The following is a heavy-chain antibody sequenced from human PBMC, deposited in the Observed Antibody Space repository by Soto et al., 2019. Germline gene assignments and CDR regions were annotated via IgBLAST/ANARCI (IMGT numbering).Heavy chain of an antibody. CDR3: ARGGGRYCSGGSCHYFDY. D-gene: IGHD2-15*01. CDR1: GFTFSSYA. Sequence: QVQLVESGGGVVQPGRSLRLSCAASGFTFSSYAMHWVRQAPGKGLEWVAVISYDGSNKYYADSVKGRFTISRDNSKNTLYLQMNSLRAEDTAVYYCARGGGRYCSGGSCHYFDYWGQGTLVTVSS. CDR2: ISYDGSNK. J-gene: IGHJ4*02. V-gene: IGHV3-30-3*01.